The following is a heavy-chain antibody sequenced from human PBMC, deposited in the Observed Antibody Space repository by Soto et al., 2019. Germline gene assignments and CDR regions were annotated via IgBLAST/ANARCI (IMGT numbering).Heavy chain of an antibody. CDR2: ISGSGGST. CDR3: AKNPYYYDSSGYSEFYY. Sequence: GGSLRLSCAASGFTFSSYAMSWVRQAPGKGLEWVSAISGSGGSTYYADSVKGRFTISRDNSKNTLYLQMNSLRAEDTAVYYCAKNPYYYDSSGYSEFYYWGQGTLVTAPQ. CDR1: GFTFSSYA. D-gene: IGHD3-22*01. J-gene: IGHJ4*02. V-gene: IGHV3-23*01.